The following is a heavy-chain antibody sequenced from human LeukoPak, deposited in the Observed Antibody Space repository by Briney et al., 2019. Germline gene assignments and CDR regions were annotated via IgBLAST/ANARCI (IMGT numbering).Heavy chain of an antibody. Sequence: GGSLRLSCAASGFTFSSYAMHWVRQAPGKGLEWVAVISYDGSNKYYADSVKGRFTISRDNSKNTLYLQMNSLRAEDTAVYYCARGEGVLGYYYMDVWGKGTTVTVSS. CDR3: ARGEGVLGYYYMDV. J-gene: IGHJ6*03. V-gene: IGHV3-30*04. CDR2: ISYDGSNK. D-gene: IGHD3-10*01. CDR1: GFTFSSYA.